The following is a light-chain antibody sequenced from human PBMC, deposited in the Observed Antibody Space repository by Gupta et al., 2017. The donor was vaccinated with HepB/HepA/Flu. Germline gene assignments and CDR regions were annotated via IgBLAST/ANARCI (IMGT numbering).Light chain of an antibody. J-gene: IGLJ1*01. CDR1: SSDVGGYNY. CDR3: SSYAGNNNLEV. CDR2: EVS. V-gene: IGLV2-8*01. Sequence: QSALTQPPSASGSPGQSVTISCTGTSSDVGGYNYVSWYQQHPGKAPKLMIYEVSKRPSGVPDRFSGSKSGSTASLTVSGLQAEDEADYYCSSYAGNNNLEVFGTGTKVTVL.